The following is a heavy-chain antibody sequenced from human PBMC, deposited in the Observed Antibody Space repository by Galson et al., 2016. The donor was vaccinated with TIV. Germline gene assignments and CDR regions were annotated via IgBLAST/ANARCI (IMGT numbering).Heavy chain of an antibody. CDR3: ARATPSVFGVVMTLDY. D-gene: IGHD3-3*01. J-gene: IGHJ4*02. CDR1: GGSINSGAHY. Sequence: TLSLTCTVAGGSINSGAHYWGWVRQHPGKGLEWIGYIDYRGRTSYNPSLESRITINPDTSKNQVSLQLHSVTPEDTAVYYCARATPSVFGVVMTLDYWGQGTLVTVSS. V-gene: IGHV4-31*03. CDR2: IDYRGRT.